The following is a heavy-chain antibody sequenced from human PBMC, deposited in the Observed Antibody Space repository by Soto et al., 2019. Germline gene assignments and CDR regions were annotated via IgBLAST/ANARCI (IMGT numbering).Heavy chain of an antibody. CDR1: GGSISSSSYY. V-gene: IGHV4-39*01. Sequence: QLQLQESGPGLVKPSETLSLTCTVSGGSISSSSYYWGWIRQPPGKGLEWIGSIYYSGSTYYNPSLKGGGTISVATSTKQFPLKLGSVTAAAAAVYYCARHVRFLRLLAGGFNYYYYMDVWGKGTTVTVSS. CDR3: ARHVRFLRLLAGGFNYYYYMDV. CDR2: IYYSGST. D-gene: IGHD2-8*02. J-gene: IGHJ6*03.